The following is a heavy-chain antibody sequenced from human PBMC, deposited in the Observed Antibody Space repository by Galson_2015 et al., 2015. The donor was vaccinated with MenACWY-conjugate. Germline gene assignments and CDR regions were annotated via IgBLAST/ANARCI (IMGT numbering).Heavy chain of an antibody. CDR2: MSGSGGSR. CDR3: AKTYCSRTNCREPNWYFDL. Sequence: SLILSYAASGFIFSSYAMSWVRQAPGKGLEWVTAMSGSGGSRHYADSVKGLFTISRDNSKNTLYLQINSLRAEDTAVYYCAKTYCSRTNCREPNWYFDLWGRGTLVTVSS. CDR1: GFIFSSYA. J-gene: IGHJ2*01. V-gene: IGHV3-23*01. D-gene: IGHD2-2*01.